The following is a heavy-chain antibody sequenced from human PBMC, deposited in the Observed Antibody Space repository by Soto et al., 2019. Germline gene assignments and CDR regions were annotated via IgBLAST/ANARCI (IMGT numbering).Heavy chain of an antibody. D-gene: IGHD3-9*01. Sequence: GGSLRLSCAASGFTSNTFGMSWVRQAPEKGPEWVSAISGSGVNTYYVDSVKGRFTISRDNSKNTVFLQMNGLRAEDTAVYYCAKDRQPDGIWTFDSWGQGTPVTVSS. V-gene: IGHV3-23*01. CDR1: GFTSNTFG. J-gene: IGHJ4*02. CDR3: AKDRQPDGIWTFDS. CDR2: ISGSGVNT.